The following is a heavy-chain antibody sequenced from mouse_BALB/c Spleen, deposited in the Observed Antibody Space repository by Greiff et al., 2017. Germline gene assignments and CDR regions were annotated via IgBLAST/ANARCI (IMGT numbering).Heavy chain of an antibody. CDR2: IWSGGST. V-gene: IGHV2-4-1*01. Sequence: VQLQQSGPGLVQPSQCLSITCTVSGFSLTSYGVHWVRQSPGKGLEWLGAIWSGGSTDYNAAFISRLSISKDNSKSQVFYIMDSLQADDTAIDYCARNGDYDGRPYYAMDYWGQGTSVTVSS. CDR3: ARNGDYDGRPYYAMDY. J-gene: IGHJ4*01. CDR1: GFSLTSYG. D-gene: IGHD2-4*01.